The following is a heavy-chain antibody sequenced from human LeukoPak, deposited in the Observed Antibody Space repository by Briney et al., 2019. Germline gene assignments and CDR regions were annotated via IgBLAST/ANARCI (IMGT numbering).Heavy chain of an antibody. CDR3: AKGVGLRYFDWLLGGGQFDY. CDR1: GFTFSSYA. Sequence: GGSLRLSCAASGFTFSSYAMSWDRQAPGKGLEWVSAISGSGGSTYYADSVKGRFTISRDNSKNTLYLQMNSLRAEDTAVYYCAKGVGLRYFDWLLGGGQFDYWGQGTLVTVSS. CDR2: ISGSGGST. D-gene: IGHD3-9*01. J-gene: IGHJ4*02. V-gene: IGHV3-23*01.